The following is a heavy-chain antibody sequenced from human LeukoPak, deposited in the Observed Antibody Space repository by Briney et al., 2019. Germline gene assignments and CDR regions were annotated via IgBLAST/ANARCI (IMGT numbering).Heavy chain of an antibody. V-gene: IGHV4-4*02. CDR1: GGSISSSNW. CDR3: ARDYRVSLSDTSPDDAFDV. D-gene: IGHD3-16*02. Sequence: SGTLSLTCAVSGGSISSSNWWSWVRQPPGKGLEWIGEIYHSGSTNYNPSLKSRVTISVDTSKNQFSLKLSSVTAADTAVYYCARDYRVSLSDTSPDDAFDVWGQGTVVTVSS. J-gene: IGHJ3*01. CDR2: IYHSGST.